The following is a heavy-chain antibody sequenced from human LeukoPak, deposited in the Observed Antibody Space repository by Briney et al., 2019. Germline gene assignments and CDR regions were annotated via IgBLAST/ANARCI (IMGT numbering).Heavy chain of an antibody. D-gene: IGHD6-13*01. J-gene: IGHJ6*03. CDR2: ISGYNGNT. CDR3: AKSRTAATGRYYCYYMDV. CDR1: GYIFTNYG. Sequence: ASVKVSCKASGYIFTNYGISWVRQAPGQGLEWMGWISGYNGNTKYAQKGQGRVTMTTDTSTSTSYMELRSLRSDDTAVYYCAKSRTAATGRYYCYYMDVWGKGTTVTISS. V-gene: IGHV1-18*01.